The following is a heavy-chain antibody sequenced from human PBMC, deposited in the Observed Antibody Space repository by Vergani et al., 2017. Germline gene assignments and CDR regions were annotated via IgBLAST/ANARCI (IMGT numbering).Heavy chain of an antibody. CDR3: ARGDYGILTGYRY. Sequence: QVQVVQSGAEVKKSGASVKVSCKTSGYTFSNYYMHWVRQAPGQGLEWMRIINPSGGHTNYAQKFQGRVTMTRDTSTSTVYMELSNLRSEDTAIYYCARGDYGILTGYRYWGQGTLVTVSA. CDR2: INPSGGHT. V-gene: IGHV1-46*03. D-gene: IGHD3-9*01. CDR1: GYTFSNYY. J-gene: IGHJ4*02.